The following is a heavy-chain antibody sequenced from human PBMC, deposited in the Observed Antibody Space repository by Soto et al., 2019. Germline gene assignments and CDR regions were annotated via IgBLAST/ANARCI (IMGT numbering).Heavy chain of an antibody. J-gene: IGHJ6*02. Sequence: QVQLVQSGAEVKKPGSSVKVSCKASGGTFSSYAISWVRQAPGQGLEWMGGIIPIFGTANYAQKFQGRVTITADKSTSTTYMGLSSLISEDTAVYYCARGVHDFWSGHSVDYYYYYGMAVWGQGTTVTVSS. D-gene: IGHD3-3*01. CDR2: IIPIFGTA. CDR3: ARGVHDFWSGHSVDYYYYYGMAV. CDR1: GGTFSSYA. V-gene: IGHV1-69*06.